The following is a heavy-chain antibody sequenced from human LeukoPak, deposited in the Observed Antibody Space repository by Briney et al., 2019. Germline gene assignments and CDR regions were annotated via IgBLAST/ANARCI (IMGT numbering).Heavy chain of an antibody. CDR2: IRYDGSNK. J-gene: IGHJ5*02. D-gene: IGHD3-3*01. CDR3: AKFPLYFWSGYYIDTWFDP. Sequence: GGSLRLSCAASGFTFSSYGMHWVRQPPGKGLEWVSFIRYDGSNKYYADSVQGRFTISRDNSKNTLFLQMNSLRAEDTAVYYCAKFPLYFWSGYYIDTWFDPWGQXTLVTVSS. CDR1: GFTFSSYG. V-gene: IGHV3-30*02.